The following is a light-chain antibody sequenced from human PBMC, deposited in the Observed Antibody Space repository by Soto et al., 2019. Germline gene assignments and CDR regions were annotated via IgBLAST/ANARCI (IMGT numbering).Light chain of an antibody. CDR1: SSDVGGYNY. CDR3: SSYTSSTAYV. V-gene: IGLV2-14*01. J-gene: IGLJ1*01. CDR2: EVS. Sequence: QYVWTPPASVSGSPGHLITISCTGTSSDVGGYNYVSWYQLHPGKAPKLMVYEVSNRPSGVSNRFSGSKSGNTASLTISGLQAEDEADYYCSSYTSSTAYVLGTGTKV.